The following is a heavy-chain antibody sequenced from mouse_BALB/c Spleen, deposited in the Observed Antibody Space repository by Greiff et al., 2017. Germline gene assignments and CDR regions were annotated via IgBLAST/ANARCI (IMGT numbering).Heavy chain of an antibody. J-gene: IGHJ4*01. Sequence: QVHVKQSGPELVKPGASVRISCKASGYTFTSYYIHWVKQRPGQGLEWIGWIYPGNVNTKYNEKFKGKATLTADKSSSTAYMQLSSLTSEDSAVYFCARDSSGYYYAMDYWGQGTSVTVSS. V-gene: IGHV1S56*01. CDR2: IYPGNVNT. D-gene: IGHD3-2*01. CDR3: ARDSSGYYYAMDY. CDR1: GYTFTSYY.